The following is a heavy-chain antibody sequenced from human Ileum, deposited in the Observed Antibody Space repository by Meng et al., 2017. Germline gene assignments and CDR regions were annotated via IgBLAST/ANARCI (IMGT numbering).Heavy chain of an antibody. D-gene: IGHD5-18*01. CDR1: GFTFTSHG. CDR3: ARADDPWPWTHTSH. V-gene: IGHV1-18*01. J-gene: IGHJ4*02. Sequence: ASVKVSCKASGFTFTSHGFTWVRQAPGQGLECMGWISAYNGRTNYAQKFQDRVTMTTDASTSTAYMELRSLRSDDTAVYYCARADDPWPWTHTSHWGQGTLVTVSS. CDR2: ISAYNGRT.